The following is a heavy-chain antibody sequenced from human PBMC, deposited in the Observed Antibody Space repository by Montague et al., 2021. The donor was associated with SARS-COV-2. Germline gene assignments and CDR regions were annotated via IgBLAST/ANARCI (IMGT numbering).Heavy chain of an antibody. CDR1: GFTFSSYA. J-gene: IGHJ4*02. Sequence: SLRLSYAASGFTFSSYAMHWVRQAPGKGLEWVAVISYDGSNKYYAESVKGRFTISRDNSKNTLYLQMNSLRAEDTAVYYCARDPPYFDSGGFLDYWGQGTLVAVSS. CDR3: ARDPPYFDSGGFLDY. V-gene: IGHV3-30-3*01. CDR2: ISYDGSNK. D-gene: IGHD3-9*01.